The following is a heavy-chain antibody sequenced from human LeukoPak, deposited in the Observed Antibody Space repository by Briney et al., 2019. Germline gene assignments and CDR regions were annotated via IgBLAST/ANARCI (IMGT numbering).Heavy chain of an antibody. CDR1: GGSFSGYY. Sequence: PSETLSLTCAVYGGSFSGYYWSWIRQPPGKGLEWIGEINHSESTNYNPSLKSRVTISVDTSKNQFSLKLSSVTAADTAVYYCARGPQRAYYYDSNGLIGYWGQGTLVTVSS. J-gene: IGHJ4*02. V-gene: IGHV4-34*01. CDR2: INHSEST. CDR3: ARGPQRAYYYDSNGLIGY. D-gene: IGHD3-22*01.